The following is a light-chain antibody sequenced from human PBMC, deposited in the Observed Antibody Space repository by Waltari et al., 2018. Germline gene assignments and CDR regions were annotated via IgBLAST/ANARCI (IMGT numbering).Light chain of an antibody. CDR3: LQYDSYPRT. CDR2: GAS. V-gene: IGKV1-16*01. CDR1: QGIRNS. Sequence: DIQMTQSPSSLSAVVGDRVTISCRASQGIRNSVDWFQQKPGKAPKALMYGASTLHSGVPSRFSGSGFGTDFTLTISGLQPEDLATYYCLQYDSYPRTFGQGTKVEIK. J-gene: IGKJ1*01.